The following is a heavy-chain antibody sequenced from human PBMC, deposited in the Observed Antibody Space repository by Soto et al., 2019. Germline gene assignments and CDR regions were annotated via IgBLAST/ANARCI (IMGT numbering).Heavy chain of an antibody. J-gene: IGHJ6*02. V-gene: IGHV1-2*04. CDR2: INPNSGGT. Sequence: ASVKVSCEASGYTFTGYYMHWVRQAPGQGLEWIGWINPNSGGTNYAQKFQGWVTMTRDTSISTAYMELSRLRSDDTAVYYCARDRAADTAMVYGMDVWGQGTTVTVSS. CDR3: ARDRAADTAMVYGMDV. CDR1: GYTFTGYY. D-gene: IGHD5-18*01.